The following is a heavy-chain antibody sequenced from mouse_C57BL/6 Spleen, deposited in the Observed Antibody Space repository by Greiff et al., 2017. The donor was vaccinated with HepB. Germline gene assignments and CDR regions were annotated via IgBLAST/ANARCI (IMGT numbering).Heavy chain of an antibody. CDR1: GYTFTSYW. Sequence: QVQLQQSGAELVKPGASVKLSCKASGYTFTSYWMHWVKQRPGQGLEWIGMIHPNSGSTNYNEKFKSKATLTVDKSSSTAYMQLSSLTSEDSAVYYCARPYDGYYEGGFFDYWGQGTTPTVSS. CDR3: ARPYDGYYEGGFFDY. CDR2: IHPNSGST. D-gene: IGHD2-3*01. J-gene: IGHJ2*01. V-gene: IGHV1-64*01.